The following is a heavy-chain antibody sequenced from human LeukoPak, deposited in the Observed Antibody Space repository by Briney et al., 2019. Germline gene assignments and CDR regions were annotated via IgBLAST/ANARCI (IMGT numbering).Heavy chain of an antibody. V-gene: IGHV4-34*01. CDR2: INHSGST. CDR1: GGSFSGYY. Sequence: KPSETLSLTCAVYGGSFSGYYWSWIRQPPGKGLEWMGEINHSGSTNYNPSLKSRVTISVDTSKNQFSLKLSSVTAADTAVYYCARGAWNYYYYYMDVWGKGTTVTVSS. D-gene: IGHD1-1*01. J-gene: IGHJ6*03. CDR3: ARGAWNYYYYYMDV.